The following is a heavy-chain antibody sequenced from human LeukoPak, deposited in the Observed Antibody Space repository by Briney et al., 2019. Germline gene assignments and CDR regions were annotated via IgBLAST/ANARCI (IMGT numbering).Heavy chain of an antibody. Sequence: PGGSLRLSCAASGFTFSSYAMSWVRQAPGKGLEWVSAISGSGGSTYYADSVKGRFTISRDNSKNTLYLQMNSLRAEDTAVYYCAKDRFDSLLTAAGKYWGQGTLVTVSS. J-gene: IGHJ4*02. CDR1: GFTFSSYA. CDR3: AKDRFDSLLTAAGKY. V-gene: IGHV3-23*01. D-gene: IGHD6-13*01. CDR2: ISGSGGST.